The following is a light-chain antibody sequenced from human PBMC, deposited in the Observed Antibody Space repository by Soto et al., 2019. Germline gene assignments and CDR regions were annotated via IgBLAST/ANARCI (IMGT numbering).Light chain of an antibody. CDR1: QNVNNNY. V-gene: IGKV3-20*01. J-gene: IGKJ2*01. CDR2: GVF. CDR3: QHYDGSPRT. Sequence: VLTQSPGTVSLSPGQRATLSCRTSQNVNNNYLAWYQQKPGQAPRHLIFGVFNRAAGTPDRFSGSGSGTDFTLTMSVLQPEDSAVYYCQHYDGSPRTFGEGNRLEI.